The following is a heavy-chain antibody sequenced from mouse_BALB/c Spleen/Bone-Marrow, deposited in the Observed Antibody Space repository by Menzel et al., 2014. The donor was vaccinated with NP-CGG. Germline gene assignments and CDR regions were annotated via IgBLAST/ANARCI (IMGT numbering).Heavy chain of an antibody. CDR1: GFTFRDYY. V-gene: IGHV5-12*02. Sequence: EVKLVESGGGLVQPGGSLKLSCATSGFTFRDYYMYWVRQTPEKRLEWVAYISNGGGSTYYPDTVKGRFTISRDNPKNTLYLQMSRLKSEDTAMYYCARQGTLDYWGQGTSVTVFS. CDR2: ISNGGGST. J-gene: IGHJ4*01. CDR3: ARQGTLDY.